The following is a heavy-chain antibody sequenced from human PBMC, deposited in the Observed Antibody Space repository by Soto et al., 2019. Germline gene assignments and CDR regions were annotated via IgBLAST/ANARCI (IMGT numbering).Heavy chain of an antibody. Sequence: CKASGYTFTSYYMHWVRQAPGQGLEWMGIINPSGGSTSYAQKFQGRVTMTRDTSTSTVYMELSSLRSEDTAVYYCAREKVVGATVTTNDYYCGMDVWGQGTTVTVSS. CDR2: INPSGGST. CDR1: GYTFTSYY. V-gene: IGHV1-46*01. D-gene: IGHD4-4*01. CDR3: AREKVVGATVTTNDYYCGMDV. J-gene: IGHJ6*02.